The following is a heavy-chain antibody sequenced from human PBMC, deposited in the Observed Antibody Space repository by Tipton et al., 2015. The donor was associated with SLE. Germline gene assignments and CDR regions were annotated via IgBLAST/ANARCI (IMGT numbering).Heavy chain of an antibody. CDR2: VYYSGST. CDR1: GGSISTYF. CDR3: ARPPSYSSGWYYFDY. D-gene: IGHD6-19*01. J-gene: IGHJ4*02. V-gene: IGHV4-59*08. Sequence: TLSLTCTISGGSISTYFWSWIRQPPGKGLEWIGYVYYSGSTHYNPSLKSRVTISVDTSKNQFSLKLSSVTAADTAVYYCARPPSYSSGWYYFDYWGQGTLVTVSS.